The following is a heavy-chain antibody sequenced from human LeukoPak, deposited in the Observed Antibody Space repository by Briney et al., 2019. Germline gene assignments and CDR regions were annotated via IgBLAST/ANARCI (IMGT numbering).Heavy chain of an antibody. CDR3: ARDRIEMTTNDAFDI. Sequence: AVKVSCKASGGTFSSYAISWVRQAPGQGLEWMGRIISIFGIANYAQKFQGRVTITVHKSTITSYVELSSLRSEDTAVYYCARDRIEMTTNDAFDIWGQGTVVTVSS. V-gene: IGHV1-69*04. CDR2: IISIFGIA. J-gene: IGHJ3*02. CDR1: GGTFSSYA. D-gene: IGHD5-24*01.